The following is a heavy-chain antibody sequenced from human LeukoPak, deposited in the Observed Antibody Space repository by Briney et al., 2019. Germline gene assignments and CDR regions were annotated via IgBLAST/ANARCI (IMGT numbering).Heavy chain of an antibody. D-gene: IGHD6-19*01. Sequence: PSETLSFTCTGSGGSISSGGYYWSWLRQPPGKGLEWIGYIYHSGSTYYNPSLKSLVTISVDRSKNQFSLKLSSVTAADTAVYYCARDSRGVGSRAVDVWGKGTTVTVSS. J-gene: IGHJ6*04. CDR1: GGSISSGGYY. CDR3: ARDSRGVGSRAVDV. CDR2: IYHSGST. V-gene: IGHV4-30-2*01.